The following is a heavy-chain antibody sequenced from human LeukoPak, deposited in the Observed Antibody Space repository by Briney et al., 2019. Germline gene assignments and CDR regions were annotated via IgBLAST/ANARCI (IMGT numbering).Heavy chain of an antibody. CDR1: GFAFNNYA. Sequence: PGGPLRLSCVASGFAFNNYAMTWVRQAPGKGLEWVSTISGGGGGTYYADSVKGRFTISRDNSNNTLYLQMNTLRAEDTAVYYCAKGRSETPAAAANYWGQGTLVTVSS. D-gene: IGHD2-2*01. CDR2: ISGGGGGT. V-gene: IGHV3-23*01. J-gene: IGHJ4*02. CDR3: AKGRSETPAAAANY.